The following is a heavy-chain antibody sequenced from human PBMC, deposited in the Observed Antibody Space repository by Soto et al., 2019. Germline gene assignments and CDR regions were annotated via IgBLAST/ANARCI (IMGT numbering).Heavy chain of an antibody. CDR2: IWYDGSNK. CDR3: ARGSGDEGFDI. D-gene: IGHD3-10*01. Sequence: QVQLVESGGGVVQPGRSLRLSCAASGFTFSSYGMHWVRQAPGKGLEWVAVIWYDGSNKYYADSVKGRFTISRDNSKNTLYLQMNSLRAEDTAVYYCARGSGDEGFDIWAQGTMVTVSS. CDR1: GFTFSSYG. V-gene: IGHV3-33*01. J-gene: IGHJ3*02.